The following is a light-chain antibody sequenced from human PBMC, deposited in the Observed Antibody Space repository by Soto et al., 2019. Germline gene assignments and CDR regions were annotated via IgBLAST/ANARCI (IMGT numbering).Light chain of an antibody. Sequence: EIVMTHSPATLSVSPGERSTLSCRASQSVSANLAWYQQKPGQAPRLLIYGASTRATGIPARFSGSGSGTEFTLTISSLQSEDFAVYYCQQYSNWPTFGQGTKLDIK. CDR3: QQYSNWPT. J-gene: IGKJ1*01. CDR2: GAS. CDR1: QSVSAN. V-gene: IGKV3-15*01.